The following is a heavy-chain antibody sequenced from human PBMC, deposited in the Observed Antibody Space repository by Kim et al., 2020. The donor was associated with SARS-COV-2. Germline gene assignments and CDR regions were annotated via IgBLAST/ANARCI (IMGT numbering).Heavy chain of an antibody. CDR2: ISSSSSTI. CDR3: ARDGVKGWFDP. V-gene: IGHV3-48*02. CDR1: GFTFSSYS. J-gene: IGHJ5*02. D-gene: IGHD2-21*01. Sequence: GGSLRLSCAASGFTFSSYSMNWVRQAPGKGLEWVSYISSSSSTIYYADSVKGRFTISRDNAKNSLYLQMNSRRDEDTAVYYCARDGVKGWFDPWGQGTLVTVSS.